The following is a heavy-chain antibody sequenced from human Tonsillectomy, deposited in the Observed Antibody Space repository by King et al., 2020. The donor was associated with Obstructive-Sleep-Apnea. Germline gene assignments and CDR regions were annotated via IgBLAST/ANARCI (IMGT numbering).Heavy chain of an antibody. D-gene: IGHD3-9*01. CDR1: GFTFSTYG. Sequence: VQLVESGGGVVQPGGSLRLSCAASGFTFSTYGMHLVRQASGQGLEWVALIWPDGNNKYYGEFVKGRFTISRDNSKNTLFLEMNNLRAEDTAVYYCARDSWSILSKHGGIDYWGQGTLVTVSS. CDR3: ARDSWSILSKHGGIDY. V-gene: IGHV3-33*01. J-gene: IGHJ4*02. CDR2: IWPDGNNK.